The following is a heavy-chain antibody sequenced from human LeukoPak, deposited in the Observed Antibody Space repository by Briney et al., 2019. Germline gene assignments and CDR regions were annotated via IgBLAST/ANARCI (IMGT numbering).Heavy chain of an antibody. CDR2: TYYRSNWYN. CDR3: TRGGAAAGFDY. D-gene: IGHD6-13*01. J-gene: IGHJ4*02. Sequence: SQTLSLTCAISGDSVSSNSAVWNWNRQSPSRGLEWLGRTYYRSNWYNDYALSVKGRITVNPDTSKDQFSLQLNSVTPENTAVYYCTRGGAAAGFDYWGQGTLVTVSS. CDR1: GDSVSSNSAV. V-gene: IGHV6-1*01.